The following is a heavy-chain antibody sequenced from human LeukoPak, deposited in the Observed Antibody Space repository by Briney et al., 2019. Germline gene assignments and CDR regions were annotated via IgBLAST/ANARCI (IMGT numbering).Heavy chain of an antibody. J-gene: IGHJ4*02. CDR1: GFTFSSYS. Sequence: GGSLRLSCAASGFTFSSYSMNWVRQAPGKGLEWVSYISSSSSTIYYADSVKGRFTISRDNAKNSLYLQMNSLRAEDTVVYYCARVALWFGELGNYFDYWGQGTLVTVSS. D-gene: IGHD3-10*01. CDR3: ARVALWFGELGNYFDY. V-gene: IGHV3-48*04. CDR2: ISSSSSTI.